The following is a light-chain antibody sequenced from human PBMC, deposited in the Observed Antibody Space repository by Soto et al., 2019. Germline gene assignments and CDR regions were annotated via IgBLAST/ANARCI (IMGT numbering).Light chain of an antibody. Sequence: DIHMTQSPSPVSAALGDGLTITXRASRDISNSLAWYQQKPGKAPKLLIYAASSLQSGVPSRFSGSGSGTDFTLTISSLQPEDFATYYCQQSYSTPTWTFGQGTKVDI. CDR3: QQSYSTPTWT. J-gene: IGKJ1*01. CDR2: AAS. V-gene: IGKV1-39*01. CDR1: RDISNS.